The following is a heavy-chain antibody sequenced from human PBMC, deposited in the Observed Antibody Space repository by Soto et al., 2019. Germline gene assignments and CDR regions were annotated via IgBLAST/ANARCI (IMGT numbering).Heavy chain of an antibody. CDR3: ARLRRDIVVVAALYLDH. Sequence: QVQLQESGPGLVKPSETLSLTCTVSGGSVSSGSYHWSWIRQPPGTGLEWIGYIYYTGSTNYNPSLKSRVTISVDPSKNPFTLKLSSVSAADTAVYYCARLRRDIVVVAALYLDHWGQGTLVTVSS. J-gene: IGHJ4*02. V-gene: IGHV4-61*01. CDR1: GGSVSSGSYH. D-gene: IGHD2-2*01. CDR2: IYYTGST.